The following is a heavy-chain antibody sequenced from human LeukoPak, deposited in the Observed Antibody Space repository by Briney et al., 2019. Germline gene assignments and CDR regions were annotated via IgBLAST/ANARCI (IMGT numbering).Heavy chain of an antibody. D-gene: IGHD2-21*02. CDR2: VNSRGSA. J-gene: IGHJ4*02. Sequence: SETLSLTCAAHGGSFSGYYWTWIRQSPGKGMEWIGEVNSRGSANYNPSLTSRVTISVDTSKNQFSLRLTSVTAADAGVYYWARDAFCLNGVCYSGRYDYWGQGILVSVSS. V-gene: IGHV4-34*01. CDR3: ARDAFCLNGVCYSGRYDY. CDR1: GGSFSGYY.